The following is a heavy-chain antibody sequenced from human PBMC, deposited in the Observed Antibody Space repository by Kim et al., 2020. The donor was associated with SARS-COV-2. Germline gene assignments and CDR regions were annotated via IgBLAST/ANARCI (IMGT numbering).Heavy chain of an antibody. V-gene: IGHV1-2*06. CDR3: ARDNPTYYYGSGSYNY. CDR1: GYTFTGYY. J-gene: IGHJ4*02. D-gene: IGHD3-10*01. CDR2: INPNSGGT. Sequence: ASVKVSCKASGYTFTGYYMHWVRQAPGQGLEWMGRINPNSGGTNYAQKFQGRVTMTRDTSISTAYMELSRLRSDDTAVYYCARDNPTYYYGSGSYNYWGQGTLVTVSS.